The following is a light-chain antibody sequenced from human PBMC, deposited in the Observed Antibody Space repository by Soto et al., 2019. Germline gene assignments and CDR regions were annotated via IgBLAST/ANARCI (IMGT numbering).Light chain of an antibody. CDR2: WAS. V-gene: IGKV4-1*01. CDR1: QSVLYSSNNKNY. J-gene: IGKJ4*01. Sequence: DIVMTQSPDSLAVSLGERATINCKSSQSVLYSSNNKNYLAWYQQKPGQPPKLLIYWASTRESGVPDRFSGSGSGTDFTLTISSLQAEDVAVYYCQQYYSTPFTFGGKTKVEIK. CDR3: QQYYSTPFT.